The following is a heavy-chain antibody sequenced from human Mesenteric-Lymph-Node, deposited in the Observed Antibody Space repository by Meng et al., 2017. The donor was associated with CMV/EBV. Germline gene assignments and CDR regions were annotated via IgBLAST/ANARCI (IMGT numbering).Heavy chain of an antibody. V-gene: IGHV3-7*01. CDR1: GFTFSSYS. D-gene: IGHD5/OR15-5a*01. Sequence: GESLKISCAASGFTFSSYSMNWVRQAPGKGLEWVANIKQDGSEKYYVDSVKGRFTISRDNAKNSLYLQMNSLRAEDTAVYYCARAGVGPVVYGWFDPWGQGTLVTVSS. CDR3: ARAGVGPVVYGWFDP. CDR2: IKQDGSEK. J-gene: IGHJ5*02.